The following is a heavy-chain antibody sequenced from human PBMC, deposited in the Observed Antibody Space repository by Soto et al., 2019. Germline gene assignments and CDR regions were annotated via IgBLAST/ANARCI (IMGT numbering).Heavy chain of an antibody. CDR3: ARGILSLYYFDY. CDR1: GGSISSYY. Sequence: QVQLQESGPGLVKPSETLSLTCTVSGGSISSYYWSWIRQPPGKGLEWIGYIYYSGSTNYNPSLKSPVTISVDTSKNQFSLKLSSVTAADTAVYYCARGILSLYYFDYWGQGTLVTVSS. CDR2: IYYSGST. V-gene: IGHV4-59*01. J-gene: IGHJ4*02. D-gene: IGHD2-15*01.